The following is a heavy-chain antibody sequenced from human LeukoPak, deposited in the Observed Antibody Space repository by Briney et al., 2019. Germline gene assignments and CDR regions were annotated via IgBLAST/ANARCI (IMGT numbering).Heavy chain of an antibody. Sequence: SETLSLTCTVSGGSISSYYWSWIRQPPGKGLEWIGYIYYSGSTNYNPSLKSRVTISVDTSKNQFSLKLSSVTAADTAVYYCARIGGVYSGSYLDDYWGQGTLVTVSS. V-gene: IGHV4-59*01. CDR2: IYYSGST. CDR1: GGSISSYY. CDR3: ARIGGVYSGSYLDDY. J-gene: IGHJ4*02. D-gene: IGHD1-26*01.